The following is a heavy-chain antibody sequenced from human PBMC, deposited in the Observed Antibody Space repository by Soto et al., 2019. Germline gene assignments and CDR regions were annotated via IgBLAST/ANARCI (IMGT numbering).Heavy chain of an antibody. V-gene: IGHV3-74*01. CDR2: INNDGSST. CDR3: ASSILPGRTRIGY. D-gene: IGHD1-26*01. J-gene: IGHJ4*02. CDR1: GFTFSSFW. Sequence: EVQLEESGGGLVQPGGSLRLSCAASGFTFSSFWMHWVRQAPREGLVWVSRINNDGSSTNYADSVKGRFTISRDNAKNTLFLQINSLRAEDTAVYYCASSILPGRTRIGYWGQGTLVTVSS.